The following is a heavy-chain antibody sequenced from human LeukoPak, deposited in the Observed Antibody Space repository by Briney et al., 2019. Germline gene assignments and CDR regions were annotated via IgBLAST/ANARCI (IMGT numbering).Heavy chain of an antibody. V-gene: IGHV3-53*01. D-gene: IGHD5-24*01. CDR3: ARDLGAGYNH. CDR2: IYSDGST. Sequence: HTGGSLRLSCAASGFTVSTNYMSWVRQAPGKGLEWVSVIYSDGSTSYADSVKGRFTISRDISKNTLYLQMNSLRAEDTAVYYCARDLGAGYNHWGQGTLVTVSS. J-gene: IGHJ4*02. CDR1: GFTVSTNY.